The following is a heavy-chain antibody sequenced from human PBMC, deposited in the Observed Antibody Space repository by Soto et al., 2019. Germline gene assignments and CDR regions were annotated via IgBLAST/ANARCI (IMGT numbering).Heavy chain of an antibody. CDR2: ISSSSSYI. CDR1: GFTFSSYS. Sequence: VGSLRLSCAASGFTFSSYSMNWVRQAPGKGLEWVSSISSSSSYIYYADSVKGRFTISRDNAKNSLYLQMNSLRAEDTAVYYCARDRGYNWGFDYWGQGTLVTVSS. J-gene: IGHJ4*02. V-gene: IGHV3-21*01. CDR3: ARDRGYNWGFDY. D-gene: IGHD5-12*01.